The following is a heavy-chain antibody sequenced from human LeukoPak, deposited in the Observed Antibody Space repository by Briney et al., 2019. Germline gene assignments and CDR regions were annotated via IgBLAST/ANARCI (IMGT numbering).Heavy chain of an antibody. Sequence: GGSLRLSCAAFGFTFSDYYMSWIRQAPGTGLEWLSYISGSGDSKFYADSVKGRFTISRDNAKNSLYLQINSLRAEDTAIYYCARRAYSDYFFDSWGQGTLVTVSS. CDR3: ARRAYSDYFFDS. CDR1: GFTFSDYY. CDR2: ISGSGDSK. V-gene: IGHV3-11*01. D-gene: IGHD4-11*01. J-gene: IGHJ4*02.